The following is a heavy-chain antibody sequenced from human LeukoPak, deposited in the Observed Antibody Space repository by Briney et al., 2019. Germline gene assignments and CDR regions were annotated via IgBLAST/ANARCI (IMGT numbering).Heavy chain of an antibody. V-gene: IGHV1-18*04. CDR2: ISAYNGNT. CDR1: GFIFTDYH. Sequence: ASVKVSCKSSGFIFTDYHMHWVRQAPGQGLEWMGWISAYNGNTSYAQKLQGRVTMTTDTSTSTAYMEVRSLRSDDTAVYYCARYCSSTSCYNNWGQGTLVTVSP. CDR3: ARYCSSTSCYNN. J-gene: IGHJ4*02. D-gene: IGHD2-2*02.